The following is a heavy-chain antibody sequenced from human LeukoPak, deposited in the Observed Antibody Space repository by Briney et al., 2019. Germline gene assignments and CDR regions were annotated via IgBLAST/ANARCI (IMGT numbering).Heavy chain of an antibody. V-gene: IGHV5-51*01. Sequence: GESLKISCKGSGYSFTNYWIGWVRQMPGKGLEWMGIIYPGDSDTRYRPSFQGQVTISADKSISTAYLQWSSLQASDTAMYYCASQAYYGTSGFAYWGQGTLVTVSS. CDR3: ASQAYYGTSGFAY. J-gene: IGHJ4*02. D-gene: IGHD3-22*01. CDR1: GYSFTNYW. CDR2: IYPGDSDT.